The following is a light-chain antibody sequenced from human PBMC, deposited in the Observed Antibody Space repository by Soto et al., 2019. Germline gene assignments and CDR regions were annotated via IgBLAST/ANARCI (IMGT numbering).Light chain of an antibody. J-gene: IGKJ2*01. Sequence: DIQMTQSPSSLSVSVGDRVTITCRASQSISSFLHWFQQKPGKAPNLLIFGSFNLQSGVPSRFSGSGSGTDFTLTITSLQPDDSASYFCQQSYTSPYTFGQGTELEI. V-gene: IGKV1-39*01. CDR3: QQSYTSPYT. CDR2: GSF. CDR1: QSISSF.